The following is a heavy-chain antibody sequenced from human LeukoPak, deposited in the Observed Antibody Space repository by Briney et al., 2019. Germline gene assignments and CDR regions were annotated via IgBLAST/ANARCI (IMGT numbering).Heavy chain of an antibody. Sequence: PGGSLRLSCAASGFTFSSYGMHWVRQAPGKGLEWVAVIWYGGSNKYYADSVKGRFTISRDNSKNTLYLQMNSLRAEDTAVYYCAKDWLGYCSSTSCYPFDYWGQGTLVTVSS. CDR2: IWYGGSNK. J-gene: IGHJ4*02. CDR3: AKDWLGYCSSTSCYPFDY. CDR1: GFTFSSYG. D-gene: IGHD2-2*01. V-gene: IGHV3-33*06.